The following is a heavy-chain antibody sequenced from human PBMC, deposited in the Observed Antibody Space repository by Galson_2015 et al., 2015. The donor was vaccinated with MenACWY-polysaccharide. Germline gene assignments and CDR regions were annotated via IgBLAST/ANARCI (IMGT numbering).Heavy chain of an antibody. CDR3: AREGSRIVFLAFEA. V-gene: IGHV3-33*01. Sequence: SLRLSCAASGSRFSNSGMHWVRQAPGKGLEWVAVIQYDGSKIVYADSVKGRFTISRDNSKNTLFLEMNSLGAEDTAVYYCAREGSRIVFLAFEAWGQGTMVTVSS. CDR1: GSRFSNSG. J-gene: IGHJ3*01. CDR2: IQYDGSKI. D-gene: IGHD6-13*01.